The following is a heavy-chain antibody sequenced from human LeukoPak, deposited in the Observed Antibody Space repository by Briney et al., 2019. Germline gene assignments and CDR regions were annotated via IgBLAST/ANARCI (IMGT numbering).Heavy chain of an antibody. CDR1: GGSISSGDYY. CDR3: ARTERREGVVPAVNWFDP. D-gene: IGHD2-2*01. CDR2: IYYSGST. Sequence: PSETLSLTCTVSGGSISSGDYYWSWIRQPPGKGLEWIGYIYYSGSTYYNPSLKSRVTISVDTSKNQFSLKLSSVTAADTAVYYCARTERREGVVPAVNWFDPWGQGTLVTVSS. J-gene: IGHJ5*02. V-gene: IGHV4-30-4*01.